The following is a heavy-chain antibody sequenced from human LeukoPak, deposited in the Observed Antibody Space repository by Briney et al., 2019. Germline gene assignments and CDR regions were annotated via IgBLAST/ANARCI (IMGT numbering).Heavy chain of an antibody. CDR1: GGSISSYY. Sequence: SETLSLTCTVSGGSISSYYWSWIRRPPGKGLEWIGYIYYSGSTNYNPSLKSRVTISVDTSKNQFSLKLSSVTAADTAVYYCARVLVRGENWFDPWGQGTPVTVSS. D-gene: IGHD3-10*01. CDR2: IYYSGST. J-gene: IGHJ5*02. CDR3: ARVLVRGENWFDP. V-gene: IGHV4-59*01.